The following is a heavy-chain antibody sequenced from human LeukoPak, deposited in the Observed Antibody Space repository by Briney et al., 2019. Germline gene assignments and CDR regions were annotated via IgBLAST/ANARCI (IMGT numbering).Heavy chain of an antibody. CDR2: ISYDGSNK. D-gene: IGHD3-22*01. CDR3: AKGFRGYYYDSRGNYFDY. J-gene: IGHJ4*02. Sequence: GRSLRLSCAASGFTFSSYGMHWVRQAPGKGLEWVAVISYDGSNKYYADSVKGRFTISRDNSKNTLYVQMNSLRDEDTAVYYCAKGFRGYYYDSRGNYFDYWGQGTLVTVSS. CDR1: GFTFSSYG. V-gene: IGHV3-30*18.